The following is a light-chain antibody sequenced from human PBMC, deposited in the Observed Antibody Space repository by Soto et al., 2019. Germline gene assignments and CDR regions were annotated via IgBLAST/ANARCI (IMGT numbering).Light chain of an antibody. V-gene: IGKV3-15*01. CDR3: YPLRYDTSMP. J-gene: IGKJ1*01. Sequence: KKSPATLSLTTGERATLSCRASQSVSSNLAWYQQKPGHAPALRIFGASTMPTGIPARFSGSASGSAASLAISIPRPADDAVQVCYPLRYDTSMPFGQRTQLDIK. CDR2: GAS. CDR1: QSVSSN.